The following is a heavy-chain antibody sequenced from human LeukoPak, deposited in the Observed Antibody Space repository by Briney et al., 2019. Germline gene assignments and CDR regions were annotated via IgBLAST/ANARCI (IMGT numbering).Heavy chain of an antibody. CDR2: IHPGDSHT. D-gene: IGHD7-27*01. V-gene: IGHV5-51*01. CDR1: GYNFKKYQ. Sequence: GESLKISCDGSGYNFKKYQLGSVRQMPGKGLEWMGIIHPGDSHTWYSPSFQGQVTISADKSIRMAYLQWSSLKASDTAMYFCTGQPGMTANSSYFTLWGRGTLVTVSS. CDR3: TGQPGMTANSSYFTL. J-gene: IGHJ2*01.